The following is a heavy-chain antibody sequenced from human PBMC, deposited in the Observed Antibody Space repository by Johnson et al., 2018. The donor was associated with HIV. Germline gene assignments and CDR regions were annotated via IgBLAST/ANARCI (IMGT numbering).Heavy chain of an antibody. J-gene: IGHJ3*01. V-gene: IGHV3-49*03. CDR3: TTGDCGGGSGSCHAFDF. CDR2: IRSKAYGETT. D-gene: IGHD2-21*01. Sequence: VQLVESGGDLVQPGRSLRLSCSTSGFTFGDYAMSWFRQAPTKGLEWVSFIRSKAYGETTEYAASVKGRFTFSRDDSKNTLYLDMKSLKTEDTGVYYCTTGDCGGGSGSCHAFDFWGQGTMVTVSS. CDR1: GFTFGDYA.